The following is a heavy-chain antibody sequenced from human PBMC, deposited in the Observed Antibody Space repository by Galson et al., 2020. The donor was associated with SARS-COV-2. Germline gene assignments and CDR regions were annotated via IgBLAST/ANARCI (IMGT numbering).Heavy chain of an antibody. D-gene: IGHD2-21*02. CDR1: GGTFSSYT. Sequence: SVKVSCKGSGGTFSSYTISWVRQAPGQGLEWMGGIIPIFETPHYAQRFQDRVTITADKSTITAYMELSSLRSDDTAVYYCASQAYCGGDCFSWDAFDIWGQGTMVTVSS. J-gene: IGHJ3*02. CDR2: IIPIFETP. V-gene: IGHV1-69*06. CDR3: ASQAYCGGDCFSWDAFDI.